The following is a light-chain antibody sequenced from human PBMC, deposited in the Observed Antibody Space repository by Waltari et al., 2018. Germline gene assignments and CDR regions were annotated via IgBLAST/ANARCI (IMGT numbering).Light chain of an antibody. CDR3: SSYTTSTAPGV. CDR2: EVS. V-gene: IGLV2-14*01. J-gene: IGLJ1*01. Sequence: QSALTQPASVSGSPGQSITISCTGTSSDVGAYNFVSWYQQHPGKAPHLIIYEVSERPPGVSIRFAGSNPDNTASLTISGLQAEDEADYYCSSYTTSTAPGVFGAGTKVTVL. CDR1: SSDVGAYNF.